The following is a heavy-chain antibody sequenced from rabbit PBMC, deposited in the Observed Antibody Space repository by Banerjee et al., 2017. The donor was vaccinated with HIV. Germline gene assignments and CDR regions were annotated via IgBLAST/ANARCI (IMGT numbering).Heavy chain of an antibody. Sequence: QEQLVESGGGLVTLGGSLKLSCKASGIDFSSSYWICWVRQAPGKGLEWIACIYAGSSGNTYYASWAKGRFTISKTSSTTVTLQMTSLTAADTATYFCARDAGDVGTGDWDLWGQGTLVTVS. J-gene: IGHJ6*01. CDR3: ARDAGDVGTGDWDL. CDR2: IYAGSSGNT. D-gene: IGHD2-1*01. V-gene: IGHV1S45*01. CDR1: GIDFSSSYW.